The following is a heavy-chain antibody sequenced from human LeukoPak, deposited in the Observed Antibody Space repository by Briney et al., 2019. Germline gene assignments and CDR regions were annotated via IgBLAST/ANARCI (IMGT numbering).Heavy chain of an antibody. CDR1: GFTFDDYG. D-gene: IGHD3-10*01. CDR2: ISGSGGNT. V-gene: IGHV3-23*01. J-gene: IGHJ3*02. Sequence: GGSLRLSCAASGFTFDDYGMSWVRQVPGKGLEWVSAISGSGGNTYYADSVKGRFTISRDNSKNTLYLQMNSLRAEDTAIYYCAKGGYGSGSYSGFDIWGQGTMVTVSS. CDR3: AKGGYGSGSYSGFDI.